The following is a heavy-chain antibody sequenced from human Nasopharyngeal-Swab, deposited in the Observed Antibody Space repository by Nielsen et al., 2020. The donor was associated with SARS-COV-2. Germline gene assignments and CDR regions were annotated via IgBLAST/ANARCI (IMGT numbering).Heavy chain of an antibody. Sequence: ESLKISCTVSGGSVSSGSYYWSWIRQPPGKGLEWIGYIYYSGSTNYNPSLKSRVTISVDTSKNQFSLKPSSVTAADTAVYYCARDHYGSGSPSMDVWGQGTTVTVSS. CDR1: GGSVSSGSYY. J-gene: IGHJ6*02. CDR3: ARDHYGSGSPSMDV. V-gene: IGHV4-61*01. D-gene: IGHD3-10*01. CDR2: IYYSGST.